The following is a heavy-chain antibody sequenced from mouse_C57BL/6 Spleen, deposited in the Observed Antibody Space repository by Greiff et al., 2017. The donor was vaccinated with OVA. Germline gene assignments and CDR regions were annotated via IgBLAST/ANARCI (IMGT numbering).Heavy chain of an antibody. Sequence: QVQLKQSGAELVKPGASVKMSCKASGYTFTTYPIEWMKQNHGKSLEWIGNFHPYNDDTKYNEQFKGKATLTVEKSSSTVYLELSRLTSDDAAVYYCARSYYGSRGNYFDYWGQGTTRTVAS. CDR2: FHPYNDDT. J-gene: IGHJ2*01. V-gene: IGHV1-47*01. D-gene: IGHD1-1*01. CDR3: ARSYYGSRGNYFDY. CDR1: GYTFTTYP.